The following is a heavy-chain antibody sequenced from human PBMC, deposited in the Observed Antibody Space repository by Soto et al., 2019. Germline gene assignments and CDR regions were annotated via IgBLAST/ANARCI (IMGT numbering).Heavy chain of an antibody. V-gene: IGHV3-30-3*01. Sequence: QVQLVESGGGVVQPGRSLRLSCAASGFTFSSYAMHWVRQAPGKGLEWVAVISYDGSNKYYADSVKGRFTISRDNSKNTLYLQMNSLRAEDTAVYYCAREIHDSSGYLGYWGQGTLVTVSS. CDR3: AREIHDSSGYLGY. J-gene: IGHJ4*02. D-gene: IGHD3-22*01. CDR2: ISYDGSNK. CDR1: GFTFSSYA.